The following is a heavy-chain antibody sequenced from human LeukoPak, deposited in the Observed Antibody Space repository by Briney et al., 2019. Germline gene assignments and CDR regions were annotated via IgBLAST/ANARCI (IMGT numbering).Heavy chain of an antibody. CDR3: ARGPRYFDY. V-gene: IGHV3-53*01. J-gene: IGHJ4*02. CDR1: GFAVSSNY. Sequence: PGGSLRLSCAVSGFAVSSNYMSWVRQAPGKGLEWVSVIYSGGSTYYADSVKGRFTISRDNSKNTLYLRMNSLRAEDTAVYYCARGPRYFDYWGQGTLATVSS. CDR2: IYSGGST.